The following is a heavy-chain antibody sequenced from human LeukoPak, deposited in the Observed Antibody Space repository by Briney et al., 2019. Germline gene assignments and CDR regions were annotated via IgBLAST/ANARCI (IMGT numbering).Heavy chain of an antibody. D-gene: IGHD3-10*01. CDR3: ARLISGNWGDGFDF. J-gene: IGHJ3*01. V-gene: IGHV5-51*01. CDR1: GYIFTNNW. Sequence: GESLKISCEAPGYIFTNNWIGWVRQMPGKGLEWMGIIYPRDSEARYSPSFQGQVTFSADKSITTAYLQWSTLKASDTAMYYCARLISGNWGDGFDFWGQGTMVTVSS. CDR2: IYPRDSEA.